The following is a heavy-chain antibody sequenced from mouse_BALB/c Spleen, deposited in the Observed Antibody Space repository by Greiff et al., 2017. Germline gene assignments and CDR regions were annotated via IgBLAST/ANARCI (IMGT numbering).Heavy chain of an antibody. D-gene: IGHD1-1*01. V-gene: IGHV2-9-2*01. CDR2: IWTGGGT. J-gene: IGHJ4*01. Sequence: VQLQQSGPGLVAPSQSLSITCTVSGFSLTSYDISWIRQPPGKGLEWLGVIWTGGGTNYNSAFMSRLSISKDNSKSQVFLKMNSLQTDDTAIYYCVRYGRGYYAMDYWGQGTSVTVSS. CDR3: VRYGRGYYAMDY. CDR1: GFSLTSYD.